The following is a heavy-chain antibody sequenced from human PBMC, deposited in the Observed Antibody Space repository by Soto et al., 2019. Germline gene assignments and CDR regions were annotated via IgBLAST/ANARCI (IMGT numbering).Heavy chain of an antibody. Sequence: ASVKVSCKASGYTFTSYDINWVRQATGQGLEWMGWMNPNSGNTGYAQKFQGRVTMTRNTSISTAYMELSSLRSEDTAVYYCARGRGRVCRPSSTSCYGFDPWGQGTLVTVSS. D-gene: IGHD2-2*01. CDR1: GYTFTSYD. J-gene: IGHJ5*02. CDR3: ARGRGRVCRPSSTSCYGFDP. CDR2: MNPNSGNT. V-gene: IGHV1-8*01.